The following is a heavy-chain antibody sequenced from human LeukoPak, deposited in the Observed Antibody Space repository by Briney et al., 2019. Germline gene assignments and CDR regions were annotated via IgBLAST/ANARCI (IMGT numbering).Heavy chain of an antibody. J-gene: IGHJ4*02. CDR1: GFTVSSNY. CDR3: ARVDYGDYGFDY. CDR2: IHSGGST. Sequence: PGGSLRLSCAASGFTVSSNYMSWVRRAPGKGLEWVSVIHSGGSTYYADSVKGRFTISRDNSKNTLYLQMNSLRAEDTAVYYCARVDYGDYGFDYWGQGTLVTVSS. D-gene: IGHD4-17*01. V-gene: IGHV3-66*01.